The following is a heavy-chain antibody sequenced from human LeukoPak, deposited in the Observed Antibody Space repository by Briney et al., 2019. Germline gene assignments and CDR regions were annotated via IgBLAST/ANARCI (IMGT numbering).Heavy chain of an antibody. Sequence: GGSLRLSCAASGFTFSSYWMNWARQAPGKGLEWVASINHNGNVNYYVDSVKGRFTISRDNAKNSLYLQMSNLRAEDTAVYYCARGPLIAAAGTWWGQGTLVTVSS. CDR2: INHNGNVN. CDR3: ARGPLIAAAGTW. V-gene: IGHV3-7*03. CDR1: GFTFSSYW. D-gene: IGHD6-13*01. J-gene: IGHJ4*02.